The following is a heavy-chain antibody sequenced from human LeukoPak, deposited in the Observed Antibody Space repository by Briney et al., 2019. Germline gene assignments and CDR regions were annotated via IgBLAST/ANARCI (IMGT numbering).Heavy chain of an antibody. V-gene: IGHV4-34*01. J-gene: IGHJ4*02. CDR3: ARVVAAATTDY. CDR2: INHSGST. CDR1: GGSFSGYY. D-gene: IGHD6-13*01. Sequence: SETLSLTCAVYGGSFSGYYWSWIRQPPGKGLEWIGEINHSGSTNYNPSLKSRVTISVDTSKNQFSLKLSSVTAADTAVYYCARVVAAATTDYWDQGTLVTVSS.